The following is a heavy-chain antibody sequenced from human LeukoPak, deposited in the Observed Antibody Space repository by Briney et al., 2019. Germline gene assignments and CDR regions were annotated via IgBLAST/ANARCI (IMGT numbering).Heavy chain of an antibody. V-gene: IGHV3-9*01. Sequence: GRSLRLSCAASGFTFDDYAMHWVRQAPGKGLEWVSGISWNSESIGYVDSVKGRFIISRDNAKNSLYLQMNSLRAEDTALYYCAIADYTYSGNYWGLFDYWGQGTLVTVSS. CDR2: ISWNSESI. J-gene: IGHJ4*02. D-gene: IGHD1-26*01. CDR1: GFTFDDYA. CDR3: AIADYTYSGNYWGLFDY.